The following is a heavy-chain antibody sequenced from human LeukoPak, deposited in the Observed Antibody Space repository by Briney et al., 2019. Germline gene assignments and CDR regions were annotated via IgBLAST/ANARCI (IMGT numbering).Heavy chain of an antibody. D-gene: IGHD2-2*01. CDR2: INHSGST. CDR3: ARSHYCSSTSCP. Sequence: SETLSPTCAVYGGSFSGYYWSWIRQPPGKGLEWIGEINHSGSTNYNPSLKSRVTISVDTSKNQFSLKLSSVTAADTAVYYCARSHYCSSTSCPWGQGTTVTVSS. CDR1: GGSFSGYY. J-gene: IGHJ6*02. V-gene: IGHV4-34*01.